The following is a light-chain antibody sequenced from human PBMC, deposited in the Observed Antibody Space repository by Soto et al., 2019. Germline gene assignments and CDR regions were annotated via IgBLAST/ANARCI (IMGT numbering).Light chain of an antibody. CDR2: GVY. Sequence: EIVMTQSPTILSVSPGERATLSCRASQSVSSNLAWYQQKPGQAPRLLIYGVYTRAPGIPARFIGSGSGTEFTLPISSLQSEDCAGYYCQQYHSWPPRTFGQGTEVEIK. V-gene: IGKV3D-15*01. CDR3: QQYHSWPPRT. J-gene: IGKJ1*01. CDR1: QSVSSN.